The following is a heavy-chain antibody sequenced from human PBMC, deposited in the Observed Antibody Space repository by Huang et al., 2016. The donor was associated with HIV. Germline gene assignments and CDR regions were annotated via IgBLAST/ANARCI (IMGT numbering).Heavy chain of an antibody. V-gene: IGHV4-39*01. D-gene: IGHD6-13*01. CDR1: GDFISSTNYY. CDR2: GYQSGST. J-gene: IGHJ4*02. CDR3: ASQHIGAAATWF. Sequence: QLQLQESGPGQVKPSETLSLTCTVSGDFISSTNYYWGWIRQSPGTGLEWVGSGYQSGSTNYNPSLKSRVTLSVDTSRNQFSLRLNSVTTADTAVYYCASQHIGAAATWFWGRGTQVAVSS.